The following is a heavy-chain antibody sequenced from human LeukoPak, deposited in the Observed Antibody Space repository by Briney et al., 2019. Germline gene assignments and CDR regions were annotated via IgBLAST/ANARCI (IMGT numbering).Heavy chain of an antibody. Sequence: GRSLRLSCAASGFTFSTYVIHWVRQAPGKGLEWVALIRHDGSNKYYGDSVKDRFTIPRDNSKNTLYLQMDSLRDEDTAVYYCARDRGYTYGHPLDYWGQGTLVTVSS. CDR2: IRHDGSNK. CDR3: ARDRGYTYGHPLDY. V-gene: IGHV3-33*01. CDR1: GFTFSTYV. D-gene: IGHD5-18*01. J-gene: IGHJ4*02.